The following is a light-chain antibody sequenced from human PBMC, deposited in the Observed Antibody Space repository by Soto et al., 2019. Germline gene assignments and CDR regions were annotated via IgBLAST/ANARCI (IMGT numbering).Light chain of an antibody. J-gene: IGKJ4*01. V-gene: IGKV3-20*01. Sequence: VLTQSPDTLSLSPGERGTLSCSASQSFGSNYLAWYQQKPGQAPRLLMYDASGRASGIPDRFSGSGSGTDFTLTISRLEPEDFAVYYCQVYDRSPLFGGGTKVDI. CDR3: QVYDRSPL. CDR2: DAS. CDR1: QSFGSNY.